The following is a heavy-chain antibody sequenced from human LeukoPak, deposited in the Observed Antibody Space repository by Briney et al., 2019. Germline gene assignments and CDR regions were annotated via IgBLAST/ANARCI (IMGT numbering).Heavy chain of an antibody. Sequence: SETLSLTCTVSGGSISSYYWSWIRQPPGKGLEWIGYIYYSGSTNYNPSLTSRVSMSIDRSRRQFSLRLTSVTAADTAVYYCARVQDYTIAHAFFDFWGQGTLVTVSS. CDR1: GGSISSYY. V-gene: IGHV4-59*12. CDR2: IYYSGST. CDR3: ARVQDYTIAHAFFDF. J-gene: IGHJ4*02. D-gene: IGHD4-11*01.